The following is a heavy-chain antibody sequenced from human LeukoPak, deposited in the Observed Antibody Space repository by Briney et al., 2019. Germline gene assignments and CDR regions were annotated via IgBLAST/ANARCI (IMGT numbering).Heavy chain of an antibody. CDR2: IYHSGST. V-gene: IGHV4-38-2*02. J-gene: IGHJ4*02. CDR1: GYSISSGYY. D-gene: IGHD3-16*02. CDR3: ANYVWGSYQTDY. Sequence: PSETLSLTCTVSGYSISSGYYWGWIRQPPGKGLEWIGSIYHSGSTYYNPSLKSRVTISVDTSKNQFSLKLSSVTAADTAVYYCANYVWGSYQTDYWGQGTLVTVSS.